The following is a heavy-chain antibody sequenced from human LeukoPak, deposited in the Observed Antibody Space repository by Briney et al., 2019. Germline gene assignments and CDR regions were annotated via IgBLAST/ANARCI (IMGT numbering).Heavy chain of an antibody. V-gene: IGHV3-21*01. Sequence: GGSLRLSCAASGFTFSAYTLNWVRQAPGKGLEWVSSISSRGVYIYHADSVKGRFTISRDNAKNSLYLQMHSLSAEDTAVYYCARAGSSSHHYYYYMDVWGKGTTVSVSS. CDR3: ARAGSSSHHYYYYMDV. J-gene: IGHJ6*03. D-gene: IGHD6-6*01. CDR1: GFTFSAYT. CDR2: ISSRGVYI.